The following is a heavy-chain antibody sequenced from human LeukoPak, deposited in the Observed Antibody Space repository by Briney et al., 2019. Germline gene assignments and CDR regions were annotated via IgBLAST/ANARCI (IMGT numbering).Heavy chain of an antibody. V-gene: IGHV5-51*01. J-gene: IGHJ4*02. CDR2: IYPGDSDT. CDR3: ARGYCSSTSCSVGFDY. D-gene: IGHD2-2*01. CDR1: GYSFTSYW. Sequence: GESLKISCKGSGYSFTSYWIGWVRQVPGKGLEWMGIIYPGDSDTRYSPSFQGQVTISADKSISTAYLQWSSLKASDTAMYYCARGYCSSTSCSVGFDYWGQGTLVTVSS.